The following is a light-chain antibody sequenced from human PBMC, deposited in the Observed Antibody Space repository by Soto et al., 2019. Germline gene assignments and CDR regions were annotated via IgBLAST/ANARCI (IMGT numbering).Light chain of an antibody. CDR3: AAWDDSLSACYV. J-gene: IGLJ1*01. V-gene: IGLV1-47*01. Sequence: QSVLTQPPSASGTPGQRVTISCSGSSSNIGSNYVYWYQQLPGTAPTLLIYRNNQRPSGVPDRFSGSKSGTSASLAISGLRSEDEADYYCAAWDDSLSACYVFGTGTKLTVL. CDR2: RNN. CDR1: SSNIGSNY.